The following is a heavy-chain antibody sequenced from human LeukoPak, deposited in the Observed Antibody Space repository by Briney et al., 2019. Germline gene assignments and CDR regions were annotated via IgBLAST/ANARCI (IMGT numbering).Heavy chain of an antibody. CDR2: VSAYADNT. J-gene: IGHJ4*02. D-gene: IGHD2-15*01. Sequence: ASVKAFCXTSGYTFTTYGISWVRQAPGQGLEWMGWVSAYADNTNYVQKVQGRVTMTTDTSTSTAYMELRSLRSDDTAVYYCARDCIGCHGFDYWGQGTLVTVSS. V-gene: IGHV1-18*01. CDR1: GYTFTTYG. CDR3: ARDCIGCHGFDY.